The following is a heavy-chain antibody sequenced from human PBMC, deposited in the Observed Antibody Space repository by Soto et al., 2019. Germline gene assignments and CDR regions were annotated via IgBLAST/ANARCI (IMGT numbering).Heavy chain of an antibody. CDR3: EHRIVTNNWFDP. J-gene: IGHJ5*02. D-gene: IGHD3-22*01. CDR1: GFSLSTSGVG. V-gene: IGHV2-5*02. Sequence: QITLKESGPTLVKPTQTLTLTCTFSGFSLSTSGVGVGWIRQPPGKALEWLALIYWDDNKRYSPSLKTRLTITKDTSKNQVVLTMTNMDPVDTATYYCEHRIVTNNWFDPWGQGTLVTVSS. CDR2: IYWDDNK.